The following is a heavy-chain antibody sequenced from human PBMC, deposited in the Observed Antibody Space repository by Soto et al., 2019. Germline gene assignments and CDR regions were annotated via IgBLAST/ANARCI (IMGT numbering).Heavy chain of an antibody. CDR2: IYYSGST. CDR3: ARLGSGHWFDP. D-gene: IGHD3-16*01. CDR1: GGSISSYY. Sequence: SETLSLTCTVSGGSISSYYWSWIRQPPGKGLEWIGYIYYSGSTNYNPSHKSRVNISVDTSKNHFSLKLSFLTAADTAVYYCARLGSGHWFDPWGQGTLVTVS. J-gene: IGHJ5*02. V-gene: IGHV4-59*08.